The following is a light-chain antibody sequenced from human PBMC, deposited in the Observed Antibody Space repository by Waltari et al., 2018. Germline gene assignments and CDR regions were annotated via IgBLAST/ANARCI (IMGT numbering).Light chain of an antibody. J-gene: IGKJ4*01. V-gene: IGKV3-11*01. CDR1: QSVSNY. Sequence: DIVLTQSPAILSLSPGDRASLSCRASQSVSNYLAWYQQKPGQAPTLLIYDTSNRATGIPARFSGSGFGTDFTLTISNLEPEDFAIYYCQQRRSWPLTFGGGTKVEIK. CDR3: QQRRSWPLT. CDR2: DTS.